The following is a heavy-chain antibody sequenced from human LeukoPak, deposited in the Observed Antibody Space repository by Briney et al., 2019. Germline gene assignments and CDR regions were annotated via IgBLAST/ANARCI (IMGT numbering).Heavy chain of an antibody. V-gene: IGHV1-46*01. CDR2: INPSGGST. D-gene: IGHD2-15*01. Sequence: ASVKVSCKASGYTFTSYYMHWVRRAPGQGLEWMGIINPSGGSTSYAQKFRGRVTMTRDTSTSTVYMELSSLRSEDTAVYYCARGNLSGKELNYYYGMDVWGQGTTVTVSS. J-gene: IGHJ6*02. CDR3: ARGNLSGKELNYYYGMDV. CDR1: GYTFTSYY.